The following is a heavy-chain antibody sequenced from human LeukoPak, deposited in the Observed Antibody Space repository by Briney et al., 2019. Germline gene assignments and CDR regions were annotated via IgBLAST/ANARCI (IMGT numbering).Heavy chain of an antibody. CDR1: GFTFSSFE. D-gene: IGHD3/OR15-3a*01. V-gene: IGHV3-48*03. CDR2: ITSSGGTI. CDR3: AKRGTGYNHFDY. J-gene: IGHJ4*02. Sequence: GGSLRLSCAASGFTFSSFEVNWVRQAPGKGLEWVSYITSSGGTIYYADSVKGRFTISRDNAKNTLYLQMNSLRAEDTAVYYCAKRGTGYNHFDYWGQGTLVTVSS.